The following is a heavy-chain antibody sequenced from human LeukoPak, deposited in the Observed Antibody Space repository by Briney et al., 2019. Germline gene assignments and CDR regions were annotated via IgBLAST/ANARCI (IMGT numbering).Heavy chain of an antibody. CDR2: ISGSGDTT. J-gene: IGHJ6*03. CDR3: ARGGSRGLRYFDWLPNYYYYYMDV. Sequence: GGTLRLSCAASGFTFSRHGMNWVRQAPGKGLEWVSGISGSGDTTYYADSVKGRFTISRDNSKNTVYLQMNSLRAEDTAVYYCARGGSRGLRYFDWLPNYYYYYMDVWGKGTTVTISS. V-gene: IGHV3-23*01. D-gene: IGHD3-9*01. CDR1: GFTFSRHG.